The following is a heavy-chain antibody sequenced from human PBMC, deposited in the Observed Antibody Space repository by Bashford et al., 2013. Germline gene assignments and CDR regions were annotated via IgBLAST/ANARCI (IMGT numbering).Heavy chain of an antibody. V-gene: IGHV3-9*01. CDR2: ITWNSGSI. Sequence: HSGGSLRLSCAASGFTFDDYAMHWVRQAPGKGLEWVSGITWNSGSIGYADSVKGRFTISRDNAKNSLYLQMHSLRVEDTALYYCAKAYSGSEFDYWGQGTLVTVSS. J-gene: IGHJ4*02. CDR3: AKAYSGSEFDY. D-gene: IGHD5-12*01. CDR1: GFTFDDYA.